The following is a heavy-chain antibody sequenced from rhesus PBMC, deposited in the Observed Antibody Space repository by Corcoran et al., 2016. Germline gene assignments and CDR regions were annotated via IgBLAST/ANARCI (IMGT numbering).Heavy chain of an antibody. CDR2: ITNLGDRT. CDR1: GFNLSDYY. CDR3: ARANYGVDY. Sequence: EVQLVESGGGLAKPGGSLRLSCAVSGFNLSDYYMDWVRRAPGKGLGWVSRITNLGDRTWYADSVKGRFTISRESAKNTLYLQMNGLKSEDTAVYYCARANYGVDYWGQGVLVTVSS. V-gene: IGHV3-178*01. J-gene: IGHJ4*01. D-gene: IGHD4-17*01.